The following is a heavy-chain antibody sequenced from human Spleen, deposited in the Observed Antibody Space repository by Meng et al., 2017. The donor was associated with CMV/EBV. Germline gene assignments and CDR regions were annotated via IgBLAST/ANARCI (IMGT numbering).Heavy chain of an antibody. V-gene: IGHV3-30*18. D-gene: IGHD6-19*01. CDR2: ISFDGSNK. CDR3: AKEAGTWFDP. CDR1: GFPFSSYV. J-gene: IGHJ5*02. Sequence: GGSLRLSCAASGFPFSSYVMHWVRQAPGKGLERVAVISFDGSNKYYGDSVEGRFTISRDNSENTLFLEMSSVRAEDTALYYCAKEAGTWFDPWGQGTLVTVSS.